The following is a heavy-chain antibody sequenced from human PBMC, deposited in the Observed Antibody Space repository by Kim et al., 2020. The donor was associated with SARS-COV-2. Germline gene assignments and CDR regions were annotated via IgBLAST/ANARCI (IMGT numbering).Heavy chain of an antibody. CDR1: GFTFSSYG. V-gene: IGHV3-33*01. Sequence: GGSLRRSCAASGFTFSSYGMHWVRQAPGKGLEWVAVIWYDGSNKYYADSVKGRFTISRDNSKNTLYLQMNSLRAEDTAVYYCARGSSSWRAKYNWFDPWGQGTLVTVSS. J-gene: IGHJ5*02. D-gene: IGHD6-13*01. CDR3: ARGSSSWRAKYNWFDP. CDR2: IWYDGSNK.